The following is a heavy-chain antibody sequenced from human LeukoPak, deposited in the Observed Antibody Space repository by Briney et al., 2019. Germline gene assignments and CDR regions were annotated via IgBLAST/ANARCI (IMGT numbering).Heavy chain of an antibody. D-gene: IGHD4-17*01. J-gene: IGHJ4*02. CDR3: ARGQGTVTTH. CDR2: INHSGSA. Sequence: KPSETLSLTCTVSGGSFSGYYCTWIRQPPGKGLEWIGEINHSGSANHNPSLKSRVTISLDTSKNQFSLKLSSVTAADTAVYYCARGQGTVTTHWGQGTLVTVSS. V-gene: IGHV4-34*01. CDR1: GGSFSGYY.